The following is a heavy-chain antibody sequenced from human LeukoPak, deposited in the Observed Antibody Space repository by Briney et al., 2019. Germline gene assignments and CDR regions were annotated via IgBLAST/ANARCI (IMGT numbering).Heavy chain of an antibody. J-gene: IGHJ3*02. CDR3: AKDWDAPGAFDI. Sequence: GGSLRLSCAASGFTFSSYSMNWVRQAPGKGLEWVSVIYSGGSTYYADSVKGRFTISRDNSKNTLYLQMNSLRAEDTAVYYCAKDWDAPGAFDIWGQGTMVTVSS. CDR2: IYSGGST. V-gene: IGHV3-23*03. D-gene: IGHD1-14*01. CDR1: GFTFSSYS.